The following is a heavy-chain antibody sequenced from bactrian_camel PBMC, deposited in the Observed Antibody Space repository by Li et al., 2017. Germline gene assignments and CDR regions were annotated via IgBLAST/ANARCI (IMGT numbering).Heavy chain of an antibody. CDR1: GPVYRHNY. J-gene: IGHJ4*01. CDR2: MNFHAST. Sequence: HVQLVESGGGAVQSGGSLRLSCVESGPVYRHNYMAWFRTVTGTERVGVACMNFHASTMYADSVKGRFTISVDNAKNTVYLQMNSLKPEDTATYYCAADLVTDEPSLVEREYYYWGQGTQVTVS. D-gene: IGHD1*01. CDR3: AADLVTDEPSLVEREYYY. V-gene: IGHV3S53*01.